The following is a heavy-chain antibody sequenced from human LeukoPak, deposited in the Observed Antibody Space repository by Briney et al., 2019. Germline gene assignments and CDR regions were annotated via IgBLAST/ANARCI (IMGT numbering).Heavy chain of an antibody. CDR2: IKQDGSEK. Sequence: GGSLRLSCAASGFTFSTYWMTWVRRAPGKGLEWVATIKQDGSEKYYVDSLKDRFTISRDNAKNSLYLQMNSLRAEDTAVYYCARDGKSPNDYWGQGTLVTVSS. J-gene: IGHJ4*02. CDR3: ARDGKSPNDY. V-gene: IGHV3-7*01. CDR1: GFTFSTYW. D-gene: IGHD1-1*01.